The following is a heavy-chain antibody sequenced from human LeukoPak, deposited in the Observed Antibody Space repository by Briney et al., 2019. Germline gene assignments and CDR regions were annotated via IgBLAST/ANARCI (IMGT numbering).Heavy chain of an antibody. D-gene: IGHD6-19*01. J-gene: IGHJ3*02. CDR3: ASSGYSSGWYGNDAFDI. CDR2: INPNSGGT. CDR1: GYTFTSYY. Sequence: GASVKVSCKASGYTFTSYYMHWVRQAPGQGLEWMGWINPNSGGTNYAQKFQGRVTMTRDTSISTAYMELSRLRSDDTAVYYCASSGYSSGWYGNDAFDIWGQGTMVTVSS. V-gene: IGHV1-2*02.